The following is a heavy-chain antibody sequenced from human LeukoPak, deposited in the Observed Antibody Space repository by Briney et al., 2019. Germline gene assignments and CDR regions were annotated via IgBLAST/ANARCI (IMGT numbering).Heavy chain of an antibody. CDR2: ISSSGSTK. D-gene: IGHD7-27*01. V-gene: IGHV3-11*04. CDR3: ARDPPTGEGAFDI. CDR1: GFTFSDYY. Sequence: PGGSLRLSCAASGFTFSDYYMSWIRQAPGKGLEWVSYISSSGSTKYYADSVKGRFTISRDNPKNSLYLQMNSLRDEATAVYYCARDPPTGEGAFDIWGQGTMVTVSS. J-gene: IGHJ3*02.